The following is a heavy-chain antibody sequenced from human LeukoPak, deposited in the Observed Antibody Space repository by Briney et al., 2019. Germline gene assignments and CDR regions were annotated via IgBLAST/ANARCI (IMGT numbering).Heavy chain of an antibody. Sequence: SETLSLTCTVSGGSISSGGYYWSWIRQHPGKGLEWIGYIYYSRSTYYNPSLKSRITISVDTSKNQFSLKLSSVTAADTAVYYCARDRSGYGYFDLWGRGTLVTVSS. CDR1: GGSISSGGYY. CDR2: IYYSRST. J-gene: IGHJ2*01. V-gene: IGHV4-31*03. D-gene: IGHD3-22*01. CDR3: ARDRSGYGYFDL.